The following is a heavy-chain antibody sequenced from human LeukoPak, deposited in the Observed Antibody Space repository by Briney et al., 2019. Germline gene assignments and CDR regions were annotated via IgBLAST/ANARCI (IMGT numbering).Heavy chain of an antibody. CDR3: ARSDSTDYYGSGSYYTGLDY. CDR2: INPNSGGT. D-gene: IGHD3-10*01. J-gene: IGHJ4*02. CDR1: GYTFTGYY. Sequence: ASVKVSCKASGYTFTGYYMHWVRQAPGQGLEWMGWINPNSGGTNYAQKFQGRVTMTRDTSISTAYMELSRLRSDDTAVYYCARSDSTDYYGSGSYYTGLDYWGQGTLVTVSS. V-gene: IGHV1-2*02.